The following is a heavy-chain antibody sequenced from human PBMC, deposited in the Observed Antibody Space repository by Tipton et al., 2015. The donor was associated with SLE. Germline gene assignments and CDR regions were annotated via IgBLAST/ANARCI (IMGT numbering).Heavy chain of an antibody. D-gene: IGHD4-17*01. CDR2: IYHSGTT. CDR3: ARALSSDYYGGSYFDS. Sequence: TLSLTCTVSGYSIRTGYYWGWIRQPPGKGLEWIGTIYHSGTTYYNPSLQSRVTMSVDTSKNQVSLNLTSLTAADAAVYYCARALSSDYYGGSYFDSWGRGTLVTVSS. CDR1: GYSIRTGYY. V-gene: IGHV4-38-2*02. J-gene: IGHJ4*02.